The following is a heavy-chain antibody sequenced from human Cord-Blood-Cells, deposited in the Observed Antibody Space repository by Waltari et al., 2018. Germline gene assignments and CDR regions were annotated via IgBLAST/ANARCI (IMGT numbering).Heavy chain of an antibody. CDR1: GFTVSSNY. D-gene: IGHD6-19*01. Sequence: EVQLVESGGGLIQPGGSLRLSCAASGFTVSSNYMSWVRQAPGKGLEWVSGIYGGGSTYYADSVKGRFTISRDNSKNTLYLQMNSLRAEDTAVYYCATNMGAVAGTFDYWGQGTLVTVSS. V-gene: IGHV3-53*01. J-gene: IGHJ4*02. CDR3: ATNMGAVAGTFDY. CDR2: IYGGGST.